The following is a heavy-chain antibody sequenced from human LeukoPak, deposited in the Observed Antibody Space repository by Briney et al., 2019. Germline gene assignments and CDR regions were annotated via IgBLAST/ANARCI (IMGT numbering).Heavy chain of an antibody. CDR2: INSDGGST. CDR3: TRGGGSYGGIFDI. D-gene: IGHD1-26*01. CDR1: GFTFSNYW. Sequence: GGSLRLSCAASGFTFSNYWMHWVRQAPGKGLVWVSRINSDGGSTSYADSVKGRFTISRDNAKNTLYLQMDSLRAEDTAVYYCTRGGGSYGGIFDIWGQGTMVTVSS. V-gene: IGHV3-74*01. J-gene: IGHJ3*02.